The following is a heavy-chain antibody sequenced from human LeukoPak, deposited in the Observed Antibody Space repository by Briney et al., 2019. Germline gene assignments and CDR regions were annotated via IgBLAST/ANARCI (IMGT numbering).Heavy chain of an antibody. CDR1: GFSFSNYW. V-gene: IGHV3-74*01. CDR2: MNSDGSAT. CDR3: AKGPNYFDS. J-gene: IGHJ4*02. Sequence: GGSLRLSCAASGFSFSNYWMHWVRQAPGKGLVRVTRMNSDGSATYYADSVRGRFTISRDNAKNTLYLQMNSLRAEDTAMYFCAKGPNYFDSWGQGTLVTVSS.